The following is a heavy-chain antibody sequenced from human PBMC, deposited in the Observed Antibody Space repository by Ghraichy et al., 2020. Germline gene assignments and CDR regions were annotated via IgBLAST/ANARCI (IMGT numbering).Heavy chain of an antibody. J-gene: IGHJ5*02. CDR3: AKSLRTDYGDYVDWFDP. D-gene: IGHD4-17*01. CDR2: ISGSGGRT. V-gene: IGHV3-23*01. CDR1: GFTFSSYA. Sequence: GASLNISCAASGFTFSSYAMSWVRQAPGKGLEWVSAISGSGGRTYYADSVKGRFTISRDNSKNTLYLQMNSLRAEDTAVYYCAKSLRTDYGDYVDWFDPLGQGTLVTVSS.